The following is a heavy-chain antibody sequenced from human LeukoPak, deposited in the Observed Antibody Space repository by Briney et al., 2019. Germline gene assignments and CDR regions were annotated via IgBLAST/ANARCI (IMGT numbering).Heavy chain of an antibody. Sequence: GASVKVSCKASGYTFTGYYMHWVRQATGQGLEWMGWMNPNSGNTGYAQKFQGRVTMTRNTSISTAYMELSSLRSEDTAVYYCARGLIGPLVNPWGQGTLVTVSS. CDR1: GYTFTGYY. CDR3: ARGLIGPLVNP. D-gene: IGHD2-21*01. CDR2: MNPNSGNT. J-gene: IGHJ5*02. V-gene: IGHV1-8*02.